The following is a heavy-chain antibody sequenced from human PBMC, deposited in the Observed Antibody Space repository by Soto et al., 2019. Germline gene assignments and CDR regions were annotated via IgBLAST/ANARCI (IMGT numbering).Heavy chain of an antibody. V-gene: IGHV1-69*13. Sequence: ASVKVSCKASGGTFSSYAISWVRQAPGQGLEWMGGIIPICGTANYAQKFQGRVTITADESTSTADMELSSLRSEDTAVYYCARDASIVTIFGSYYGMDVWGQGTTVTVSS. CDR1: GGTFSSYA. CDR3: ARDASIVTIFGSYYGMDV. J-gene: IGHJ6*02. D-gene: IGHD3-3*01. CDR2: IIPICGTA.